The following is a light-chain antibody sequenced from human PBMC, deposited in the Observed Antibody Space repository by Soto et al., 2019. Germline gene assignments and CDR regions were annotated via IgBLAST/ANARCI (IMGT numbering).Light chain of an antibody. CDR3: ATWDASLPGEV. J-gene: IGLJ2*01. CDR2: DNN. V-gene: IGLV1-51*01. CDR1: SSNIGNNY. Sequence: QSVLTQSPSVSAAPGQTVTISCSGSSSNIGNNYVSWYQQLPGTAPKLLIYDNNKRPSGIPDRFSGSKSGTSGTLDITGLQTGDEADYYCATWDASLPGEVFGGGTKVTVL.